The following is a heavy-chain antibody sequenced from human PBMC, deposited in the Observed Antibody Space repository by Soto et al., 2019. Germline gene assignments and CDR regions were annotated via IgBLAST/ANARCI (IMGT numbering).Heavy chain of an antibody. J-gene: IGHJ4*02. V-gene: IGHV3-72*01. CDR1: GFTFSDHY. CDR3: ARGVSGGSYPGDY. Sequence: EVQLVESGGGLVQPGGSLRLSCAASGFTFSDHYMDWVRQAPGKGLEWVGRIRSKVSSYTTDYGASVKGRFTISRDDSKNSLYLQMNNLKTEDTAIYYCARGVSGGSYPGDYWGQGTLVTVSS. D-gene: IGHD1-26*01. CDR2: IRSKVSSYTT.